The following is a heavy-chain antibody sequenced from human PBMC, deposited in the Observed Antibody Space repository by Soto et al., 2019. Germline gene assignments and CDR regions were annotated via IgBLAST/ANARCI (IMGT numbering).Heavy chain of an antibody. V-gene: IGHV4-34*01. Sequence: ATLSLTCAVYGGSFSGYYWSWIRQPPGKGLEWIGEINHSGSTNYNPSLKSRVTISVDTSKNQFSLKLSSVTAADTAVYYCARMGLYDFWSGYYDYGMDVWGQGTTVTVSS. CDR3: ARMGLYDFWSGYYDYGMDV. CDR1: GGSFSGYY. D-gene: IGHD3-3*01. J-gene: IGHJ6*02. CDR2: INHSGST.